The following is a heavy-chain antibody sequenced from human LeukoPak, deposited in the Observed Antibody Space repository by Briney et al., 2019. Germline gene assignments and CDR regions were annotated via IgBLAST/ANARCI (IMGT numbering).Heavy chain of an antibody. CDR1: GFTFSSYG. D-gene: IGHD6-19*01. CDR3: AKGGQWLVEWDY. Sequence: GGSLRLSCAASGFTFSSYGMHWVRQAPGKGLEWVAVISYDGSNKYYADSVKGRFTISRDNSKNTLYLQMNSLRAEDTAVYYCAKGGQWLVEWDYWGQGTLVTVSS. J-gene: IGHJ4*02. V-gene: IGHV3-30*18. CDR2: ISYDGSNK.